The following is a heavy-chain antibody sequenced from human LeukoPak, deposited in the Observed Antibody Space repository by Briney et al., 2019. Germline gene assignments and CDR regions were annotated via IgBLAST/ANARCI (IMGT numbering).Heavy chain of an antibody. CDR3: ARHYDFWSGYYIGAFDI. CDR2: IKQDGSEK. D-gene: IGHD3-3*01. V-gene: IGHV3-7*01. J-gene: IGHJ3*02. CDR1: GFTFSSYW. Sequence: PGGSLRLSCAASGFTFSSYWMSWVRQAPGKGLEWVANIKQDGSEKYYVDSVKGRFTISRDNAKNSLYLQMNSLRAEDTAVYYCARHYDFWSGYYIGAFDIWGQGTMVTVSS.